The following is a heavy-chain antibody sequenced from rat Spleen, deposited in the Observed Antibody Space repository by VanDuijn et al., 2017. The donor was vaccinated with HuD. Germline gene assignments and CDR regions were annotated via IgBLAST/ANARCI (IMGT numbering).Heavy chain of an antibody. D-gene: IGHD4-3*01. J-gene: IGHJ2*01. CDR2: IDPDGGRT. Sequence: EVQLVESGGGLVQPGRSMKLSCAASGFTFSDYYMAWVRQAPGKGLEWVSSIDPDGGRTYYPDSVKGRFTISRDNAKSTIYLQMNSLGSEDTATYYCAVSGYGYWGQGVMVTVSS. CDR3: AVSGYGY. V-gene: IGHV5-25*01. CDR1: GFTFSDYY.